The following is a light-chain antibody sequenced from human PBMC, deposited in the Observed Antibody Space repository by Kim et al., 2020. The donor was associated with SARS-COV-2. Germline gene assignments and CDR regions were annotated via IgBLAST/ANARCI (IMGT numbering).Light chain of an antibody. Sequence: PGERVTLSCRASQSVSSSYLTWYQQKPGQEPRLLIYGASSRATGIPARFSGSGSGTDFTLTISSLQPEDFAVYYCQQDYNLLTFGGGTKVDI. CDR1: QSVSSSY. V-gene: IGKV3D-7*01. J-gene: IGKJ4*01. CDR2: GAS. CDR3: QQDYNLLT.